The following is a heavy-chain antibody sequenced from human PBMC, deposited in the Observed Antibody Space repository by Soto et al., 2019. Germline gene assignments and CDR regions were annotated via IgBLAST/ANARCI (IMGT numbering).Heavy chain of an antibody. CDR2: IYYSGST. J-gene: IGHJ6*02. CDR1: GGSISSYY. V-gene: IGHV4-59*01. D-gene: IGHD3-3*01. Sequence: SETLSLTCTVSGGSISSYYWSWIRQPPGKGLEWIGYIYYSGSTNYNPSRKSRVTISVDTSKNQFSLKLRSVTAADTAVYYCARDSGPGDYDFWSGSYYYYGMDVWGQGTTVTVSS. CDR3: ARDSGPGDYDFWSGSYYYYGMDV.